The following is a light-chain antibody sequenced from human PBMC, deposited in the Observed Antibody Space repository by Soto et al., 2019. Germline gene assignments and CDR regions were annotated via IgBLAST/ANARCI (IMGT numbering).Light chain of an antibody. CDR3: QQYNNWPT. J-gene: IGKJ1*01. Sequence: EIVMTQSPATLSVSPGERATLSCRASQSVSSNLAWYQQKPGQAPRLLIYGASTWATGIPARFSGSGSGTEFTLTISSLQSEDFAVYYCQQYNNWPTCGQGTKVEIK. CDR2: GAS. V-gene: IGKV3-15*01. CDR1: QSVSSN.